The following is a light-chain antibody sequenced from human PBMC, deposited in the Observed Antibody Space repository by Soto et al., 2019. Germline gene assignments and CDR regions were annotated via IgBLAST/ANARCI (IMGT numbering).Light chain of an antibody. CDR3: QQFGSSLALT. CDR1: QSVSSIY. CDR2: GAS. Sequence: EIVLTQSPGTLSLSPGERATLSCRASQSVSSIYLAWYQQKPGQAPRLLIYGASSRATGIPDRCSGSGSGTDFTVTISRLEAEDFAVYYCQQFGSSLALTFGGGTKVEIK. J-gene: IGKJ4*01. V-gene: IGKV3-20*01.